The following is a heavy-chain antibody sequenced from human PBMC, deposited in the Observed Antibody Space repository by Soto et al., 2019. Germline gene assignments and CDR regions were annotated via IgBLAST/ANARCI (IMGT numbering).Heavy chain of an antibody. CDR3: ARDKSSDVLRFFRGDLDY. CDR2: IKQDGSEK. Sequence: EVQLVESGGGLVQPGGSLRLSCAASGFTFSSYWMSWVRQAPGKGLEWVANIKQDGSEKYYVDSVKGRFTISRDIAKNSLYLQMNSLRAEDTAVYYCARDKSSDVLRFFRGDLDYWGQGTLVTVSS. J-gene: IGHJ4*02. CDR1: GFTFSSYW. V-gene: IGHV3-7*01. D-gene: IGHD3-3*01.